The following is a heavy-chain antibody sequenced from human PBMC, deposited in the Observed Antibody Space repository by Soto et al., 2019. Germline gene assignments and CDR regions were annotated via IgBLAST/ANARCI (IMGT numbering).Heavy chain of an antibody. Sequence: EVQLLESGGGLVQPGGSLRLSCAASGFTFSSYAMSWVRQAPGEGLEWVSAISGSGGSTYYADSVKGRFTISRDNSKNTLYLQMNSLRAEDTAVYYCAKDQTWELLPLGVWGQGTTVTVSS. D-gene: IGHD2-15*01. V-gene: IGHV3-23*01. CDR2: ISGSGGST. CDR3: AKDQTWELLPLGV. J-gene: IGHJ6*02. CDR1: GFTFSSYA.